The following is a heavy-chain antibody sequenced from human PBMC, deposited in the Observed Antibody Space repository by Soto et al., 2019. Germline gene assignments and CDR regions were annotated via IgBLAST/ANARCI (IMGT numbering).Heavy chain of an antibody. CDR2: IYYSGST. CDR3: ARGQVVAAQH. J-gene: IGHJ4*02. V-gene: IGHV4-59*12. Sequence: SETLSLTCTVSGGSISTYYWSWIRQPPGKGLEWIGYIYYSGSTNYNPSLKSRVTISVDRSKNQFSLKLSSVTAADTAVYYCARGQVVAAQHWGQGTLVTVSS. CDR1: GGSISTYY. D-gene: IGHD2-15*01.